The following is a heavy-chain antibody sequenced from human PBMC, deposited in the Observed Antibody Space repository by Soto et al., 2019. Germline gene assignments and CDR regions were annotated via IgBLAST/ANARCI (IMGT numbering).Heavy chain of an antibody. J-gene: IGHJ4*02. CDR2: ISAYTGNT. CDR1: GYTFTSYG. Sequence: QVQLVQSEAEVKKPGASVKVSCKATGYTFTSYGISWVRQAPGQGLEWMGWISAYTGNTNYAQKLQGRVTMTTDTSTSTVYMELRSLRSDDTAVYYCARQYDILTGYYLEVGYWGQGTLVTVSS. CDR3: ARQYDILTGYYLEVGY. D-gene: IGHD3-9*01. V-gene: IGHV1-18*01.